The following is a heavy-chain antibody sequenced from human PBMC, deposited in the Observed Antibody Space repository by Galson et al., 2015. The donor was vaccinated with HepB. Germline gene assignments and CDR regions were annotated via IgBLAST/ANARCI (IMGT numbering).Heavy chain of an antibody. D-gene: IGHD5-12*01. CDR2: TIPIFGEA. CDR1: GGTFSTYD. Sequence: CKVSGGTFSTYDVNWVRQGPGQGLEWMGGTIPIFGEAKYAPKFQGRVTITADESTRTAYMELSNLTPADTAIYYCARPGRGFGGYDTDYYFASWGRGTLVTVSS. J-gene: IGHJ4*02. CDR3: ARPGRGFGGYDTDYYFAS. V-gene: IGHV1-69*01.